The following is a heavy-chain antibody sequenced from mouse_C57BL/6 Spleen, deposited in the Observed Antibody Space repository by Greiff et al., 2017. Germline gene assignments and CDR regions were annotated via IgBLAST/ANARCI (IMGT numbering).Heavy chain of an antibody. CDR2: INPNNGGT. D-gene: IGHD1-1*01. CDR1: GYTFTDYN. CDR3: ARTPHYYGSSWFAY. Sequence: VHVKQSGPELVKPGASVKIPCKASGYTFTDYNMDWVKQSHGKSLEWIGDINPNNGGTIYNQKFKGKATLTVDKSSSTAYMELRSLTSEDTAVYYCARTPHYYGSSWFAYWGQGTLVTVSA. J-gene: IGHJ3*01. V-gene: IGHV1-18*01.